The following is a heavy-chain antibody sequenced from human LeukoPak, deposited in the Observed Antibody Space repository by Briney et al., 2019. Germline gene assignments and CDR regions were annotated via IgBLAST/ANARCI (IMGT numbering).Heavy chain of an antibody. Sequence: SETLSLTCAVYGGSFSGYYWSWIRQPPGKGLEWIGSIYYSGSTYYNPSLKSRVTISVDTSKNQFSLKLSSVTAADTAVYYCARDRADSSGYYDYWGQGTLVTVSS. J-gene: IGHJ4*02. CDR2: IYYSGST. V-gene: IGHV4-34*01. CDR3: ARDRADSSGYYDY. D-gene: IGHD3-22*01. CDR1: GGSFSGYY.